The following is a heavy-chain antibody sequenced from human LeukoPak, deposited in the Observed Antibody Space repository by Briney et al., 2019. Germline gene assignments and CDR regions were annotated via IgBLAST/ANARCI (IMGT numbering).Heavy chain of an antibody. J-gene: IGHJ4*02. D-gene: IGHD2/OR15-2a*01. CDR1: GITFSSYS. CDR3: ARGGLSIMGY. V-gene: IGHV3-48*01. Sequence: HPGGSLRLSCGASGITFSSYSMNWVRQAPGKGLEWVSYISSSGSTKYYADSVKGRFTISRDNARNSPYLQMNSLRAEDTAVYFCARGGLSIMGYWGQGTLVTVSS. CDR2: ISSSGSTK.